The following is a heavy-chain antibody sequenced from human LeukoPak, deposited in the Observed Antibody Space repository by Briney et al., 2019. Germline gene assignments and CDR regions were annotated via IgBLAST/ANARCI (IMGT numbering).Heavy chain of an antibody. V-gene: IGHV3-23*01. J-gene: IGHJ5*02. CDR3: AKEDYYDSSGQPGNRNWFDP. CDR1: GFTFSSYA. Sequence: GGPLRLSCGASGFTFSSYAMSWVRQAPGKGLEWVSAISGWCGSTYSAHSVRGRFTISSDNSKNKLYLQMNSPNDEDKTVYYCAKEDYYDSSGQPGNRNWFDPWGQGTLVTVSS. D-gene: IGHD3-22*01. CDR2: ISGWCGST.